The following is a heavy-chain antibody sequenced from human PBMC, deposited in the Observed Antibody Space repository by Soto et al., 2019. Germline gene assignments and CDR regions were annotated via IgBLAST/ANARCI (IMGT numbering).Heavy chain of an antibody. CDR1: GFTFSSYA. D-gene: IGHD2-15*01. J-gene: IGHJ2*01. Sequence: GGSLRLSCAASGFTFSSYAMSWARQAPGKGLEWVSGISGSGGSTYYADSVKVRFTISRDNSKNTLYLQVSSLRAEDTAVYYCAKAPGYCSGGSCYWYIDLWGRGTLVTVSS. CDR2: ISGSGGST. V-gene: IGHV3-23*01. CDR3: AKAPGYCSGGSCYWYIDL.